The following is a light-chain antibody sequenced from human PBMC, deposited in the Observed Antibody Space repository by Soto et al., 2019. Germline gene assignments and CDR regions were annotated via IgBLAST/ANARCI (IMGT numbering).Light chain of an antibody. V-gene: IGKV3-15*01. J-gene: IGKJ4*01. Sequence: EIAMTQSPATLSLSPGERVTLSCRASQSVSTNLAWYQQKPGQAPRLLIYGASTRATGFPARFSVSGSGTEFTLTISSLQSEDFAVYYCQQYNDWPLTFGGGTKVDIK. CDR2: GAS. CDR3: QQYNDWPLT. CDR1: QSVSTN.